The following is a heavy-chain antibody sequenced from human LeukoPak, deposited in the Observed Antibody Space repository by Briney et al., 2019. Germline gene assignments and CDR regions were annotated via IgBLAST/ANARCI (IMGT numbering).Heavy chain of an antibody. CDR2: IYYSGST. V-gene: IGHV4-59*01. D-gene: IGHD4-11*01. CDR3: ARSFTVSTHFDY. CDR1: GGSISSYY. J-gene: IGHJ4*02. Sequence: PSATLSLTCTVSGGSISSYYWSWIRQPPGKGLEWIGYIYYSGSTNYNSSLKSRVTISVDTSKNQFSLKLSSVTAADTAVYYCARSFTVSTHFDYWGQGTLVTVSS.